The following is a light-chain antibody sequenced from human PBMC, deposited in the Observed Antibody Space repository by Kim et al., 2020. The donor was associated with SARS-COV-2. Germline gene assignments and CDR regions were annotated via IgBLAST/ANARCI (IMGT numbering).Light chain of an antibody. Sequence: GQEVTLSCTGVTSNVGINSFSLYRQHPRTAPKLLMYANNKRPTGIPDRFSGSKSGTAATLGITGLQTGDEADYYCETWDSSLSAVVFGGGTQLTVL. CDR2: ANN. CDR1: TSNVGINS. V-gene: IGLV1-51*01. J-gene: IGLJ2*01. CDR3: ETWDSSLSAVV.